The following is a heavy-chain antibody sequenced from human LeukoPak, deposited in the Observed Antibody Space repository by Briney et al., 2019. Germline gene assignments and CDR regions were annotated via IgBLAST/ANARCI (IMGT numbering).Heavy chain of an antibody. Sequence: GGALRLSCAASGFTVSSNYMSWVRQAPGKGLEWVSLIYSGGSTYYTDSVKGRFTISRDNSKNTLYLQMNSLRAVDTAVYYCARGHYYGSGSYHGYFDYWGQGTLVTVSS. J-gene: IGHJ4*02. CDR1: GFTVSSNY. CDR2: IYSGGST. V-gene: IGHV3-66*01. D-gene: IGHD3-10*01. CDR3: ARGHYYGSGSYHGYFDY.